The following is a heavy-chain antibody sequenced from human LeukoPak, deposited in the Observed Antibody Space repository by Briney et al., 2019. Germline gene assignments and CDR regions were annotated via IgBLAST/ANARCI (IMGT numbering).Heavy chain of an antibody. CDR2: IYTSGST. J-gene: IGHJ4*02. Sequence: SETLSLTCTVSGGSISSYYWSWIRQPAGKGLEWIGRIYTSGSTNYNPSLKSRVTMSVGTSKNQFSLKLSSVTAADTAVYYCARLPTYYYGSGSYRTRQIYDYWGQGTLVTVSS. CDR3: ARLPTYYYGSGSYRTRQIYDY. V-gene: IGHV4-4*07. D-gene: IGHD3-10*01. CDR1: GGSISSYY.